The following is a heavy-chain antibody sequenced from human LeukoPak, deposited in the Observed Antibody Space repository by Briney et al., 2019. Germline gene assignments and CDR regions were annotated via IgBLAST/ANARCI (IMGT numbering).Heavy chain of an antibody. Sequence: PGGSLRLSCAASGFTFSSYAMSWVRQAPGKGLEWVSAISGSGGSTYYADSVKGRFTISRDNSKNTLYLQMNSLRAEDTAVYYCAKMGYCSGGSCYVYGMDVWGQGTTVTVSS. CDR1: GFTFSSYA. CDR3: AKMGYCSGGSCYVYGMDV. CDR2: ISGSGGST. V-gene: IGHV3-23*01. D-gene: IGHD2-15*01. J-gene: IGHJ6*02.